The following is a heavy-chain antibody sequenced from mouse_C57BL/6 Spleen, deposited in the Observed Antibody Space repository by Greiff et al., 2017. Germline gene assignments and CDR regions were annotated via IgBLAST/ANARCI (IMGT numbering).Heavy chain of an antibody. J-gene: IGHJ4*01. CDR2: ISYDGSN. D-gene: IGHD1-1*01. Sequence: EVQLQESGPGLVKPSQSLSLTCSVTGYSITSGYYWNWIRQFPGNKLEWMGYISYDGSNNYNPSLKNRISITRDTSKNQFFLKLNSVTTEDTATYYCARYYYGSSDAMDYWGQGTSVTVSS. CDR3: ARYYYGSSDAMDY. V-gene: IGHV3-6*01. CDR1: GYSITSGYY.